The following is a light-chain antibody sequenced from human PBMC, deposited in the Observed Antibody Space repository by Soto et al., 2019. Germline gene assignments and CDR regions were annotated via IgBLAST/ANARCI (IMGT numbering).Light chain of an antibody. CDR2: EGS. CDR3: CSYAA. J-gene: IGLJ2*01. Sequence: QSVLTQPASVSGSPGQSITISCTGTSSDVGRYNLVSWYQQHPGKAPKLMIYEGSKRPSGVSNRFSGSKSGNTASLTISGLQADDEADYYCCSYAAFGEGTKLTVL. V-gene: IGLV2-23*01. CDR1: SSDVGRYNL.